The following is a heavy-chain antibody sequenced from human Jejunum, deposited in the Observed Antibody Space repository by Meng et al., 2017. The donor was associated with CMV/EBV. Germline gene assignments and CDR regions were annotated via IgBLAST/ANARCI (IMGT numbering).Heavy chain of an antibody. CDR3: ARGLGYRSSNSCPQWFQH. D-gene: IGHD2-2*01. Sequence: SSSRYYWGWIRQPPGKGLEWIGGISYSGSTYYNPSLKSRVTISVDTSKNQFSLKLSSVAAADTAVYYCARGLGYRSSNSCPQWFQHWGQGTLVTVSS. CDR1: SSSRYY. CDR2: ISYSGST. J-gene: IGHJ1*01. V-gene: IGHV4-39*07.